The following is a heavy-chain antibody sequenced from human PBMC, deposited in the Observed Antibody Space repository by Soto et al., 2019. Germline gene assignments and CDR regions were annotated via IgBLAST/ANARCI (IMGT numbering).Heavy chain of an antibody. J-gene: IGHJ4*02. CDR3: AKVGRYFDWLPNDQYYFDY. V-gene: IGHV3-23*01. CDR1: GFTFKSYA. CDR2: ITGSGDST. Sequence: GGSLRLSCAASGFTFKSYAVSWVRQAPGKGLEWVSVITGSGDSTYYADSVKGRFTISRDNSKNTLYLQMNSLRAEDTAVYYCAKVGRYFDWLPNDQYYFDYWGQGTLVTVSS. D-gene: IGHD3-9*01.